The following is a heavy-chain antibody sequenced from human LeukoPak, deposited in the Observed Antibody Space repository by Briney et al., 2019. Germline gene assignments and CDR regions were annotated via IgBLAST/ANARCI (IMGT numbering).Heavy chain of an antibody. V-gene: IGHV3-9*03. CDR3: VKARGKSYGPIDACDI. CDR2: INWNSAKI. J-gene: IGHJ3*02. CDR1: GFTFDDYA. Sequence: GGSLRLSCAASGFTFDDYAMHWVRQAPGKGLEWVSGINWNSAKIVYVDSVKGRFTISRDNAKNSLYLQMNSLRPDDMGLYYCVKARGKSYGPIDACDIWGQGTMVTVSS. D-gene: IGHD3-16*01.